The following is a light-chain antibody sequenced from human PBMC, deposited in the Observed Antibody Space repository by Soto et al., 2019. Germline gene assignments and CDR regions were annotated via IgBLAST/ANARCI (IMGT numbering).Light chain of an antibody. J-gene: IGKJ4*01. CDR2: DAS. V-gene: IGKV3-15*01. CDR1: QTVSSN. CDR3: QQYNDWRALT. Sequence: EIVMTQSPATQSVSPGERATLSCRASQTVSSNLAWYQQKPGQAPRLLIYDASTRATGIPARFSGSGSGTEFTLTISSLQSEDFVVYYCQQYNDWRALTFGGGTKVEIK.